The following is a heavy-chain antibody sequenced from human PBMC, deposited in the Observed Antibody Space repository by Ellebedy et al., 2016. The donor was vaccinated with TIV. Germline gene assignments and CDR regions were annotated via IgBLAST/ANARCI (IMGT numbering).Heavy chain of an antibody. CDR3: ATRTNYFDN. V-gene: IGHV3-11*01. CDR1: GFTFSDYY. Sequence: GESLKISXAASGFTFSDYYMSWIRQAPGKGLEWVSYISSSGSTIYYADSVKGRFTISRDNAKNSLYLQMNSLRAEDTAVYYCATRTNYFDNWGQGTLVTVSS. D-gene: IGHD1-1*01. CDR2: ISSSGSTI. J-gene: IGHJ4*02.